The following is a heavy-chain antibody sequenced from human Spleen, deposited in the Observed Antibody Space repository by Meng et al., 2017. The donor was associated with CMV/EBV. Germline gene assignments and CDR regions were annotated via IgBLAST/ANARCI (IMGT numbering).Heavy chain of an antibody. V-gene: IGHV4-38-2*02. CDR3: ARYEYGDNLFDF. J-gene: IGHJ5*01. D-gene: IGHD4-17*01. Sequence: GSLRLSCTVSGYSISSGYYWGWIRQPPGKGLEWIGTISHGGGTYYNPSLNSRVTISVDTSKNQFSLRLTSVTAADTAVYYCARYEYGDNLFDFWGQGSLVTVSS. CDR1: GYSISSGYY. CDR2: ISHGGGT.